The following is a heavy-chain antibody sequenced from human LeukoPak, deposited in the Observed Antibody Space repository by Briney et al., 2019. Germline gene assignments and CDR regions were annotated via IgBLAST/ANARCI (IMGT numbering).Heavy chain of an antibody. CDR3: TRDRVRYRAISDFFRNYYFCFMVV. V-gene: IGHV3-49*04. CDR2: IRSKLYGGTI. Sequence: GGSQRLSCFTSGFRFGDFAMSWVRQAPGKGLEWVGFIRSKLYGGTIEYAASVKGRFTISRDDSKNIAYLQMTGLKTEDTAVYYCTRDRVRYRAISDFFRNYYFCFMVVWGKGTTVTVSS. J-gene: IGHJ6*03. CDR1: GFRFGDFA. D-gene: IGHD4/OR15-4a*01.